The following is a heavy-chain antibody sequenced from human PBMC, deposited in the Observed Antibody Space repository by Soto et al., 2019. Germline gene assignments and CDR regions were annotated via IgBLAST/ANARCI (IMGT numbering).Heavy chain of an antibody. J-gene: IGHJ4*02. D-gene: IGHD3-22*01. CDR1: GYSISSGYY. V-gene: IGHV4-38-2*01. CDR3: ARAPYYDSSGYYV. CDR2: IYHSGST. Sequence: SETLSLTCAVSGYSISSGYYWGRIRQPPGEGLEWIGSIYHSGSTYYNPSLKSRVTISVDTSKNQFSLKLSSVTAADTAVYYCARAPYYDSSGYYVWGQGTLVTVSS.